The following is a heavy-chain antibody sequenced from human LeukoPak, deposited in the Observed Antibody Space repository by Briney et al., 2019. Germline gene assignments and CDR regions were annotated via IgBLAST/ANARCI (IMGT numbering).Heavy chain of an antibody. Sequence: GGSLRLSCAASGFTFSSYGMPWVRQAPGKGLEWVAVISYDGSNKYYADSVKGRFTISRDNSKNTLYLQMNGLRAEDTAVYYCAKWVLWRGENWFDPWGQGTLVTVSS. CDR3: AKWVLWRGENWFDP. CDR2: ISYDGSNK. CDR1: GFTFSSYG. D-gene: IGHD3-3*01. J-gene: IGHJ5*02. V-gene: IGHV3-30*18.